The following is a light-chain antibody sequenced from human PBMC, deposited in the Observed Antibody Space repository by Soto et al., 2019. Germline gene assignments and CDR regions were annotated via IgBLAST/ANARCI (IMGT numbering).Light chain of an antibody. CDR3: AAWDDSLNGYV. J-gene: IGLJ1*01. Sequence: QAVLTQPPSASGTPGQRVTISCSGSSSNIGRNTVNWYQQPPGTAPKLLIHSNNQRPSGVPDRFSGSKSGTSASLAISGLQSEDEADYYCAAWDDSLNGYVFGTGTKLTVL. CDR2: SNN. CDR1: SSNIGRNT. V-gene: IGLV1-44*01.